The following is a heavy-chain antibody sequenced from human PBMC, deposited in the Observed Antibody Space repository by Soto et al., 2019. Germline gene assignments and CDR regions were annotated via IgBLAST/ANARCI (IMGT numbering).Heavy chain of an antibody. Sequence: GGSLRLSCAASGFTFSSYAMHWVRQAPGKGLEWVSYTISSSSTIYYADSVKGRFTISRDNAKNSVYLQMNSLRDEDTAVYYCARDRPADYWGQGTQVTVSS. J-gene: IGHJ4*02. V-gene: IGHV3-48*02. CDR2: TISSSSTI. CDR3: ARDRPADY. CDR1: GFTFSSYA.